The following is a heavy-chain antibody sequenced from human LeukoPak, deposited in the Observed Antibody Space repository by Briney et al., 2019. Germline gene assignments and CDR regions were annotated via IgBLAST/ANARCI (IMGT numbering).Heavy chain of an antibody. D-gene: IGHD5-18*01. V-gene: IGHV3-30*02. CDR2: IRYDGSNA. J-gene: IGHJ4*02. Sequence: GGSLRLSCAASGFTFRDYGMHWVRQAPGKGLEWVSFIRYDGSNAYYADSVKGRFTLTRDNAKNTLHLQMNSLRAQDTAVYYCAKVVTDSNGYTLWGQGTLVTVSS. CDR3: AKVVTDSNGYTL. CDR1: GFTFRDYG.